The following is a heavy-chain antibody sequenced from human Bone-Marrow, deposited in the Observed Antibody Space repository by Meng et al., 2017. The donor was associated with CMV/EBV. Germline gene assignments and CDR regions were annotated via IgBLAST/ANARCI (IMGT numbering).Heavy chain of an antibody. Sequence: QVQLQESGPGLVKPSGTLSPTCTVSGGSIRSYYWSWIRQPPGKGLEWIGYIYYSGSTNYNPSLKSRVTISVDTSKNQFSLKLSSVTAADTAVYYCARDAGYSSSWTGWFDPWGQGTLVTVSS. D-gene: IGHD6-13*01. V-gene: IGHV4-59*01. CDR1: GGSIRSYY. CDR2: IYYSGST. CDR3: ARDAGYSSSWTGWFDP. J-gene: IGHJ5*02.